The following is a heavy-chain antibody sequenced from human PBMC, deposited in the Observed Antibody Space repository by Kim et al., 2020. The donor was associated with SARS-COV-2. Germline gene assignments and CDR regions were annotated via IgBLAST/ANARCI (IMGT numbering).Heavy chain of an antibody. J-gene: IGHJ4*02. CDR3: ARDRRIAAAGKGLDY. Sequence: ASVKVSCKASGYTFTSYYMHWVRQAPGQGLEWMGIINPSGGSISYAQKFQGRVTMTRDTSTSTVYMELSSLRSEDTAVYYCARDRRIAAAGKGLDYWGQGTLVTVSS. D-gene: IGHD6-13*01. CDR1: GYTFTSYY. CDR2: INPSGGSI. V-gene: IGHV1-46*01.